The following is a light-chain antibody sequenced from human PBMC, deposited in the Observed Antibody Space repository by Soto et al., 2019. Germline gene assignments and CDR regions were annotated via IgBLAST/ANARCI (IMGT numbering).Light chain of an antibody. V-gene: IGKV1-5*03. J-gene: IGKJ1*01. Sequence: DIQMTQSPSTLSASVGDRVTITCRASQSISSWLAWYQQKPGKAPKLLIYKESSLESGVPSRFRGSGSGTEFTLTISSLQTDDFATYYCQQYNSYWTFGQGTKVEIK. CDR2: KES. CDR3: QQYNSYWT. CDR1: QSISSW.